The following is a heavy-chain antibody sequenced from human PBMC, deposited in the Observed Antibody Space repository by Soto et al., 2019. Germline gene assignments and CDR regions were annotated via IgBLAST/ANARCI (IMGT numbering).Heavy chain of an antibody. V-gene: IGHV4-39*02. J-gene: IGHJ5*02. D-gene: IGHD3-10*01. CDR2: IYSSGGT. CDR3: ASLRLWFGESPGFWFVP. CDR1: GGSISSTSYY. Sequence: QLQLQESGPGLVEPSETLSLTCSVSGGSISSTSYYWGWIRQPPGKGLEWIANIYSSGGTYYNPSLKSRVTISLATSKNHFSLGLMSVTAADTAVYYCASLRLWFGESPGFWFVPWGQGTLVTVSS.